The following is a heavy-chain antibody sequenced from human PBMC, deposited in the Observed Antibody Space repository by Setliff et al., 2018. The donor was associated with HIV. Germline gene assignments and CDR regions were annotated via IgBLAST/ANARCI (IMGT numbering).Heavy chain of an antibody. CDR2: IYHSGRT. V-gene: IGHV4-39*07. J-gene: IGHJ4*02. Sequence: ETLSLTCTVSGGSISSNSYYWGWIRQPPGKGLEWIGRIYHSGRTYYNPSLKRRVTISVDTSKNQFSLKLTSVTAADTAVYYCARDQPQDYDSLTGYYTGRYFDYWGRGTLVTVSA. CDR1: GGSISSNSYY. D-gene: IGHD3-9*01. CDR3: ARDQPQDYDSLTGYYTGRYFDY.